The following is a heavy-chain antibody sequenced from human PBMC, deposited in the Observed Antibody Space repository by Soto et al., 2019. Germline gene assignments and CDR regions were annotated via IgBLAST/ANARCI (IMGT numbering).Heavy chain of an antibody. J-gene: IGHJ6*03. D-gene: IGHD2-15*01. CDR2: IYYSGST. Sequence: SETLSLTCTVSGGSISSYYWSWIRQPPGKGLEWIGYIYYSGSTNYNPSLKSRVTISVDTSKNQFSLKLSSVTAADTAVYYCARSCSGGSCYPGGDYYYYYYMDVWGKGTTVTVSS. CDR1: GGSISSYY. V-gene: IGHV4-59*01. CDR3: ARSCSGGSCYPGGDYYYYYYMDV.